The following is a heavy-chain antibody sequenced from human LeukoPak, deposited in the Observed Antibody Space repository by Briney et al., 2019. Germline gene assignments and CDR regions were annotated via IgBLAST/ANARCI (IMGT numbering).Heavy chain of an antibody. CDR1: GYTFVSYD. V-gene: IGHV1-8*02. Sequence: GASVTVSCKPSGYTFVSYDINWVRQAPGQGLEWMGWMNPYSGNAGYAEKFQGRVTLTRNTSINTAYMEMNGLTNEDTAVYYCAREVFSLYRGTTPSFDSWGPGALVTVSS. CDR2: MNPYSGNA. J-gene: IGHJ4*02. CDR3: AREVFSLYRGTTPSFDS. D-gene: IGHD1-14*01.